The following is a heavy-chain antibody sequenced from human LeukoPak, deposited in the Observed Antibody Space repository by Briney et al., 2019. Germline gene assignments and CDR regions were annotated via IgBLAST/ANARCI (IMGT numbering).Heavy chain of an antibody. Sequence: SENLSLTCTVSGGSISSGSYYWSWIRQPAGKGLEWIGRIYTSGSTNYNPSLKSRVTISVDTSKNQFSLKLSSVTAADTAVYYCARDGSRGYCSSTSCYTVDAFDIWGQGTMVTVSS. J-gene: IGHJ3*02. CDR1: GGSISSGSYY. CDR3: ARDGSRGYCSSTSCYTVDAFDI. CDR2: IYTSGST. D-gene: IGHD2-2*02. V-gene: IGHV4-61*02.